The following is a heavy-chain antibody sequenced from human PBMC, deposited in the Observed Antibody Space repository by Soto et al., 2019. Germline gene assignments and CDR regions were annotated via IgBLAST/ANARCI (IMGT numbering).Heavy chain of an antibody. J-gene: IGHJ4*02. D-gene: IGHD7-27*01. CDR1: GGSISSGGYY. CDR2: IYYSGST. V-gene: IGHV4-61*08. CDR3: ARRDELGFDY. Sequence: SDTLSLTCTVSGGSISSGGYYWSWIRQHPGKGLEWIGYIYYSGSTNYNPSLKSRVTISVDTSKNQFSLKLSYVTAADMAVYYCARRDELGFDYWGQGTLVTVSS.